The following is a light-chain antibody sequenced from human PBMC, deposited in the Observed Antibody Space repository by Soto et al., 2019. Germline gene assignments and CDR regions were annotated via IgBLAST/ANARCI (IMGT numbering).Light chain of an antibody. CDR1: QSVSSN. Sequence: DIVMTQSPAALSVSPGERATLSCRAGQSVSSNLAWYQQRPGQAPRLLFYGASTRATGIPARLSGSGSGTEFSLTISSLQFEDVAFYYCQQFQTWPWTFGQGTKVQIK. CDR2: GAS. CDR3: QQFQTWPWT. J-gene: IGKJ1*01. V-gene: IGKV3-15*01.